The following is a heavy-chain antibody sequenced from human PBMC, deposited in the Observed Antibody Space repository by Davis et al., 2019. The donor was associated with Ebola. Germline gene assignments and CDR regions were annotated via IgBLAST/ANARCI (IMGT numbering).Heavy chain of an antibody. CDR2: MNPNSGNT. V-gene: IGHV1-8*01. CDR1: GGTFTNYA. J-gene: IGHJ4*02. CDR3: ARGWAVAY. D-gene: IGHD6-19*01. Sequence: ASVKVSCKTSGGTFTNYAVNWVRQATGQGLEWMGWMNPNSGNTGYAQKFQGRVTMTRNTSISTAYMELSSLRSEDTAVYYCARGWAVAYWGQGTLVTVSS.